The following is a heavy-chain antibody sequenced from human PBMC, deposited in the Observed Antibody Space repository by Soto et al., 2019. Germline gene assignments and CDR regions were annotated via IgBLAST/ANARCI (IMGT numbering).Heavy chain of an antibody. CDR2: INHSGST. D-gene: IGHD3-9*01. CDR3: ARKRYFDWLRGYYYGMDG. Sequence: SETLSLTCAVYGGSFSGYYWSWIRQPPGKGLEWIGEINHSGSTNYNPSLKSRVTISVDTSKNQFSLKLSSVTAADTAVYYCARKRYFDWLRGYYYGMDGWGQGTTVT. V-gene: IGHV4-34*01. CDR1: GGSFSGYY. J-gene: IGHJ6*02.